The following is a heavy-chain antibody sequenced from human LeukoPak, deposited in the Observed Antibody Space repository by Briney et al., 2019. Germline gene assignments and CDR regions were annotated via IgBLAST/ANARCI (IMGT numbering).Heavy chain of an antibody. J-gene: IGHJ3*02. Sequence: PSETLSLTCTVSGGSISSGSYYWSWIRQPAGKGLEWIGRIYTSGSTNYNPSLKSRVTISVGTSKNQFSLKLSSVTAADTAVYYCARRYYYDSSGYYFDAFDIWGQGTMVTVSS. CDR3: ARRYYYDSSGYYFDAFDI. CDR2: IYTSGST. D-gene: IGHD3-22*01. CDR1: GGSISSGSYY. V-gene: IGHV4-61*02.